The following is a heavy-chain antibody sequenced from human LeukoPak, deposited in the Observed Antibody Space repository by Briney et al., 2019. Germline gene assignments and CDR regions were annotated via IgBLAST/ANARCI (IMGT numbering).Heavy chain of an antibody. Sequence: GESLKISCKGSGYSFTSYWIGWVRQMPGKGLEWMGIIYPGDSDTRYSPSFQGQVTISADKSISTAYLQWSSLKASDTAMYYCARRRGIAVAEDAFDIWGQGTMVTVSS. D-gene: IGHD6-19*01. CDR2: IYPGDSDT. V-gene: IGHV5-51*01. J-gene: IGHJ3*02. CDR1: GYSFTSYW. CDR3: ARRRGIAVAEDAFDI.